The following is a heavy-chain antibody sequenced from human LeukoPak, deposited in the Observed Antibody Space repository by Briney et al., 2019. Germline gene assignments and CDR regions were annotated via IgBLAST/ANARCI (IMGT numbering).Heavy chain of an antibody. Sequence: GGSLRLSCAASGFTFSSYWMSWVRQAPGKGLEWVANIKQDGSEKYYVDSVKGRFTISRDNAKNSLYLQMNSLRAEDTAVYYCVRSSYYYYYGMDVWGQGTTVIVSS. CDR2: IKQDGSEK. D-gene: IGHD6-6*01. CDR3: VRSSYYYYYGMDV. CDR1: GFTFSSYW. V-gene: IGHV3-7*01. J-gene: IGHJ6*02.